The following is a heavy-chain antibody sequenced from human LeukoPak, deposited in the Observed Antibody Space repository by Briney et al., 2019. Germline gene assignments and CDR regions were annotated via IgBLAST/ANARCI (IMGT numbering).Heavy chain of an antibody. CDR2: IYYSGST. Sequence: PSETLSLTCTVSGGSISSSSYYWGWIRQPPGKGLEWIGSIYYSGSTYYNPSLKSRVTISVDTSKNQFSLKLSSVTAADTAVYYCARLRARIGYFDYWGQGTLVTVSS. J-gene: IGHJ4*02. CDR3: ARLRARIGYFDY. V-gene: IGHV4-39*01. CDR1: GGSISSSSYY. D-gene: IGHD2/OR15-2a*01.